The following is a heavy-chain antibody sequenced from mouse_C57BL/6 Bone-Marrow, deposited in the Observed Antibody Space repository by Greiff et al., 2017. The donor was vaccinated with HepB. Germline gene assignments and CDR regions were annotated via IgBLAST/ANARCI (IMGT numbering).Heavy chain of an antibody. V-gene: IGHV5-6*01. CDR3: ARTIYDGYYDAMDY. Sequence: EVHLVESGGDLVKPGGSLKLSCAASGFTFSSYGMSWVRQTPDKRLEWVATISSGGSYTYYPDSVKGRFTISRDNAKNTLYLQMSSLKSEDTAMYYCARTIYDGYYDAMDYWGQGTSVTVSS. J-gene: IGHJ4*01. D-gene: IGHD2-3*01. CDR2: ISSGGSYT. CDR1: GFTFSSYG.